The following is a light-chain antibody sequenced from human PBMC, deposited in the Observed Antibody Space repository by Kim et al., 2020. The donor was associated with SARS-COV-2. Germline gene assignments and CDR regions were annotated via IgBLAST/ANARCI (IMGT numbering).Light chain of an antibody. Sequence: AIQLTQSPSSLSASVGDRVTITCRASQGISRALDWYQQKPGKAPKLLIYDASSLESGVPSRFSGSGSGTDFTLTISSLQPEDFATYYCQQFNSYPLYTFGQGTKLEI. V-gene: IGKV1-13*02. CDR2: DAS. CDR3: QQFNSYPLYT. J-gene: IGKJ2*01. CDR1: QGISRA.